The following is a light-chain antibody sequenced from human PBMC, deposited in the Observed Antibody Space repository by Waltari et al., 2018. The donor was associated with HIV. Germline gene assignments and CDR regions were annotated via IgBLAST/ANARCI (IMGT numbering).Light chain of an antibody. J-gene: IGLJ1*01. V-gene: IGLV2-11*01. CDR3: CSYAGSSYV. CDR1: SSDVGGYNY. CDR2: DVS. Sequence: QSALTQPRSVSGSPGQSVTISCTGTSSDVGGYNYVSWYQQHPGKAPKLMIYDVSKRPSGVPDLFSGSKSGNTASLTISGLQAEDEADYYCCSYAGSSYVFGTGTKVTVL.